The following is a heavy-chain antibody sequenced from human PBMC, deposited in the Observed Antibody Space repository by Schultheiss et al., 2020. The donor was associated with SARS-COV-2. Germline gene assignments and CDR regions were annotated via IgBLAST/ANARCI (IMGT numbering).Heavy chain of an antibody. J-gene: IGHJ6*02. CDR1: GGSISSYY. D-gene: IGHD6-6*01. CDR3: ARSRIAARPTPARDFYYYGMDV. CDR2: IYYSGST. Sequence: SETLSLTCTVSGGSISSYYWSWIRQPPGKGLEWIGYIYYSGSTYYNPSLKSRVTISVDTSKNQFSLKLSSVTAADTAVYYCARSRIAARPTPARDFYYYGMDVWGQGTTVTVSS. V-gene: IGHV4-59*12.